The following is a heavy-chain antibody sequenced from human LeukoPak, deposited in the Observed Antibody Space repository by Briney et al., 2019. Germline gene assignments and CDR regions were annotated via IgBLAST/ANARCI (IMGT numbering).Heavy chain of an antibody. CDR1: GGSLSGYY. CDR3: VRIAADHPKNYFHYGMDV. Sequence: SETLSLTCAVYGGSLSGYYWSWIRQPPGKGLEWIGEINHSGSTNYNPSLKSRVTISVDTSKNHFSLKLSSVTAADTAVFYCVRIAADHPKNYFHYGMDVWGQGTTVTVSS. CDR2: INHSGST. J-gene: IGHJ6*02. V-gene: IGHV4-34*01. D-gene: IGHD6-25*01.